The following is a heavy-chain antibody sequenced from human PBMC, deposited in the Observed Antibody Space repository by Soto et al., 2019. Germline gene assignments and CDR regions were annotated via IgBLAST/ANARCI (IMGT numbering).Heavy chain of an antibody. CDR3: ARDEQYYYGSGRSRSAIDY. V-gene: IGHV3-30-3*01. Sequence: QVQLVESGGGVVQPGRSLSLSCAASGFTLNNYDIHWVRQAPGKGLECVTVISYDGSKKYYADSVKGRFTISRDNSKNTLYLQMNSLRAEDTAVYYCARDEQYYYGSGRSRSAIDYWGQGTLVTVSS. CDR2: ISYDGSKK. CDR1: GFTLNNYD. J-gene: IGHJ4*02. D-gene: IGHD3-10*01.